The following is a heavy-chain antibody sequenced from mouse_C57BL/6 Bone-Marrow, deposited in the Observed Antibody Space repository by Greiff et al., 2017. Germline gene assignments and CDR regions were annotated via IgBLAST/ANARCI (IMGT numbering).Heavy chain of an antibody. V-gene: IGHV5-4*03. J-gene: IGHJ2*01. CDR3: ARALDGYFDC. D-gene: IGHD2-3*01. CDR1: GFTFSSYA. Sequence: EVKLVESGGGLVKPGGSLKLSCAACGFTFSSYAMSWVRQTPEKRLEWVATISDGGSYTYYPDNVKGRFTISRDNAKNNLYLQMHHLKSEYTAMYYCARALDGYFDCGGQGTTLTVSS. CDR2: ISDGGSYT.